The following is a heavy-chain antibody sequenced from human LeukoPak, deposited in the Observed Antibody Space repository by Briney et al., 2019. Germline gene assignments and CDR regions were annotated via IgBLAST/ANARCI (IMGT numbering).Heavy chain of an antibody. D-gene: IGHD6-19*01. J-gene: IGHJ4*02. CDR2: INPNSCDT. CDR1: GYTFNDYY. CDR3: ATSSGWKSNSDY. Sequence: ASVNVSCKASGYTFNDYYIHWVRQAPGPGLEWMGWINPNSCDTNYAQKFQGRVTMTRDTSISKEYMELSRLRSDDTAVFYCATSSGWKSNSDYWGQGTLVTVSS. V-gene: IGHV1-2*02.